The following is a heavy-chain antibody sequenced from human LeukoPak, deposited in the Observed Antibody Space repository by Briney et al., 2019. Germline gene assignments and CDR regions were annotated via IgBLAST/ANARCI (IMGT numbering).Heavy chain of an antibody. J-gene: IGHJ4*02. CDR2: IYYSGST. CDR1: GGSISSSSYY. Sequence: SETLSLTCTVSGGSISSSSYYWGWIRQPPGKGLEWIGSIYYSGSTYYNPSLKSRVTISVDTSKNQFSLKLSSVTAADTAVYYCARTNYYDSSGYNWGQGTLVTVSS. CDR3: ARTNYYDSSGYN. D-gene: IGHD3-22*01. V-gene: IGHV4-39*07.